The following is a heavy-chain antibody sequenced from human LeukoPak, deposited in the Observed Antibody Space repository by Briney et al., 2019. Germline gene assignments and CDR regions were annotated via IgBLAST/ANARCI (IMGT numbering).Heavy chain of an antibody. V-gene: IGHV1-46*01. Sequence: GGSVTVSCKASGYTFTSYYMHWVRQAPGQGREWMGLINPSGGSTSYAQKFQGRVTMTRDTSTSTVYMELSSLRSEDTVVYYCARGPKGEYSSSPYFDYWGPGTLVTVSS. CDR2: INPSGGST. CDR3: ARGPKGEYSSSPYFDY. D-gene: IGHD6-6*01. J-gene: IGHJ4*02. CDR1: GYTFTSYY.